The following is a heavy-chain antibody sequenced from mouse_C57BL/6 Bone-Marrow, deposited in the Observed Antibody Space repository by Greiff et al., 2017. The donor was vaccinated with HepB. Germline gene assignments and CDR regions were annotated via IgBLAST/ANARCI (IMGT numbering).Heavy chain of an antibody. CDR3: ARSGNYPSWFAY. CDR2: IDPSDSYT. V-gene: IGHV1-59*01. CDR1: GYTFTSYW. Sequence: QVQLQQSGAELVRPGPSVKLSCKASGYTFTSYWMHWVKQRPGQGLEWIGVIDPSDSYTNYNQKFKGKATLTVDTSSSTAYMQLSSLTSEDSAVYYCARSGNYPSWFAYWGQGTLVTVSA. J-gene: IGHJ3*01. D-gene: IGHD2-1*01.